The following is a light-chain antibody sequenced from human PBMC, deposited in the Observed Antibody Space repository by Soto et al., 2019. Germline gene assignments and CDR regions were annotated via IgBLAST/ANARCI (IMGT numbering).Light chain of an antibody. Sequence: QSVLAQPASVSGSPGQSITISCTGTSSDVGGYNYVSWYQQHPGKAPKLLIYEVINRPPGVSNRFSGSKSGNTASLTISGLQAEDEADYYCSSYTGSSTLDVFGTGTKVTVL. CDR3: SSYTGSSTLDV. V-gene: IGLV2-14*01. CDR1: SSDVGGYNY. J-gene: IGLJ1*01. CDR2: EVI.